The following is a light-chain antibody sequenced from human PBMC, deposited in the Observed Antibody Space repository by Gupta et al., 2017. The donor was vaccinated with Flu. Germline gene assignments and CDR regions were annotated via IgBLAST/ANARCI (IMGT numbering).Light chain of an antibody. CDR2: EVS. Sequence: QSALTQPASVSGSPGQSITISCTGTSSDVGRSDSVSWYQQHPGKAPKLLIYEVSNRPSGVSSRFSGSKSGNTASLTISGLQAEDETEYYCSSYKSISTWEVFGTGTKVTVL. CDR3: SSYKSISTWEV. CDR1: SSDVGRSDS. V-gene: IGLV2-14*01. J-gene: IGLJ1*01.